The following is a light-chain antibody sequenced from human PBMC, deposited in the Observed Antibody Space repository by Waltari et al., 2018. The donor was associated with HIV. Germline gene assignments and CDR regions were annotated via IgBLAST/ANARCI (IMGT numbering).Light chain of an antibody. CDR2: WAS. CDR1: QSILYSSNNKNY. J-gene: IGKJ4*01. V-gene: IGKV4-1*01. CDR3: QQYDSTPLT. Sequence: SSQSILYSSNNKNYLAWYQQKPGQPPKLLIYWASTRESGVPDRFSGSGSGTDFTLTISSLQAEDVAVYYCQQYDSTPLTFGGGTKVEIK.